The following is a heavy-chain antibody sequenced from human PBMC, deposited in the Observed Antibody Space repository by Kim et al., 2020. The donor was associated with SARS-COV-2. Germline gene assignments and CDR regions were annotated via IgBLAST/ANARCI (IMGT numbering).Heavy chain of an antibody. J-gene: IGHJ4*02. CDR3: ARGDSSGWYYCDY. D-gene: IGHD6-19*01. Sequence: YNPSLKSRVTISVDTSKNQFSLKLSSVTAADTAVYYCARGDSSGWYYCDYWGQGTLVTVSS. V-gene: IGHV4-59*09.